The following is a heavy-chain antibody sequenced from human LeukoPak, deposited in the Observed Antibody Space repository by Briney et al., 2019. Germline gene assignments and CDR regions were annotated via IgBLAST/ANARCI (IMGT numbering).Heavy chain of an antibody. CDR1: GYTFTSYG. J-gene: IGHJ5*02. CDR3: ARASRYYYGSGNFDP. CDR2: ISAYNGNT. Sequence: ASVKVSCKASGYTFTSYGISWVRQAPGQGLEWMGWISAYNGNTNYAQKLQGRVTMTTDTSTSTAYMELRSLRSDDTAVYYCARASRYYYGSGNFDPWGQGTLVTVSS. V-gene: IGHV1-18*01. D-gene: IGHD3-10*01.